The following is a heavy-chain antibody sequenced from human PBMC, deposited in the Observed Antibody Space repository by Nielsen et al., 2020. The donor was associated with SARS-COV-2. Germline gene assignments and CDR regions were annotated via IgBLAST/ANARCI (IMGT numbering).Heavy chain of an antibody. CDR3: ARSPYDFWSGWDYYYYMDV. D-gene: IGHD3-3*01. V-gene: IGHV4-39*07. CDR1: GGSISSSSYY. Sequence: GSLRFSCTVSGGSISSSSYYWGWIRQPPGKGLEWIGSIYYSGSTYYNPSLKSRVTISVDTSKNQFSLKLSSVTAADTAVYYCARSPYDFWSGWDYYYYMDVWGKGTTVTVSS. CDR2: IYYSGST. J-gene: IGHJ6*03.